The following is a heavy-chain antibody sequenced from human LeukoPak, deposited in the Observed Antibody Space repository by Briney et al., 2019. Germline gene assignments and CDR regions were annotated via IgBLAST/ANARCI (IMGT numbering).Heavy chain of an antibody. Sequence: PSETLSLTCAVYGGSFSGYYWSWIRQPPGKGLEWIGEINHSGSTNYNPSLKSRVTISVDTSKNQFSLKLSSVTAADTAVYYCAKGLLDSSGYEWGQGTLVTVSS. CDR1: GGSFSGYY. D-gene: IGHD3-22*01. CDR2: INHSGST. J-gene: IGHJ4*02. CDR3: AKGLLDSSGYE. V-gene: IGHV4-34*01.